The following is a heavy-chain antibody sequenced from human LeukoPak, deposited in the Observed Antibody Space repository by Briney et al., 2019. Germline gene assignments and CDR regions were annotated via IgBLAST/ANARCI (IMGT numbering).Heavy chain of an antibody. Sequence: GGSLRLSCAASGFTVSSNYMSWVRQAPGKGLEWVAVIWYDGSNQYYVDSVKGRFTVSKDNAKNMLYLQMNSLRAEDTAVYYCATDRNGGKYYDYWGQGTLVTVSS. CDR2: IWYDGSNQ. CDR3: ATDRNGGKYYDY. CDR1: GFTVSSNY. D-gene: IGHD1-26*01. J-gene: IGHJ4*02. V-gene: IGHV3-33*08.